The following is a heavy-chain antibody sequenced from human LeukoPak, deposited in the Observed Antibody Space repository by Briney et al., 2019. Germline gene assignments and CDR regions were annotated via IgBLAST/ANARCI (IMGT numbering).Heavy chain of an antibody. V-gene: IGHV3-9*01. J-gene: IGHJ5*02. CDR3: ARGDPHADL. CDR1: GFTFDDYA. Sequence: SGGSLRLSCAASGFTFDDYAMHWVRQAPGKGLEWVSGISWNSGSIDYADSVKGRFTISRDNAKNSLYLQMNSLRVEDTGVYYCARGDPHADLWGQGTLVTVSS. CDR2: ISWNSGSI.